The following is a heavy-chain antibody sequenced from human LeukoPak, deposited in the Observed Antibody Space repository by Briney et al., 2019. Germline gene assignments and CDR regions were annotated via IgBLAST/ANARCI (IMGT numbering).Heavy chain of an antibody. J-gene: IGHJ5*02. Sequence: GGSLRLSCAASGFTFDDYGMSWVRHAPGKGLEWVSGINWNGGSTGYADSVKGRFTISRDNAKNSLYLQMNSLRAEDTALYYCARALRRVYYDFWSGYRPHWFDPWGQGTLVTVSS. CDR2: INWNGGST. CDR3: ARALRRVYYDFWSGYRPHWFDP. D-gene: IGHD3-3*01. V-gene: IGHV3-20*04. CDR1: GFTFDDYG.